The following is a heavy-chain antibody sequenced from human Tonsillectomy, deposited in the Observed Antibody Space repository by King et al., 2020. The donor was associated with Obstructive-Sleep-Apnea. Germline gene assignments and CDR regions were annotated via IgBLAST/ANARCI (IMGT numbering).Heavy chain of an antibody. D-gene: IGHD6-13*01. Sequence: VQLVESGGGVVQPGTSLRLSCAASGFSFSIRDIHWVRQAPGKGLEWVALISWNERDKYYADSVKGRFTISRDNSKNTLYLEMNGLRAEDTAAYYCAKGEWSSRSIDYWGQGTLVTVSS. CDR3: AKGEWSSRSIDY. CDR1: GFSFSIRD. J-gene: IGHJ4*02. V-gene: IGHV3-30*18. CDR2: ISWNERDK.